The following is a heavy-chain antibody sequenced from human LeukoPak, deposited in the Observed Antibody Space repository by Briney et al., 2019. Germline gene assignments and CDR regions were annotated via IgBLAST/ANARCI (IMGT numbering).Heavy chain of an antibody. CDR3: ARGNYYYGMDV. V-gene: IGHV4-34*01. Sequence: PSETLSLTCAVYGGSFSGYYWSWIRQPPGKGLEWIGEINHSGSTNYNPSLKSRVTISVDTSKNQFSLKLSSVTAADTAVYYCARGNYYYGMDVWGQGTTVTVSS. CDR2: INHSGST. CDR1: GGSFSGYY. J-gene: IGHJ6*02.